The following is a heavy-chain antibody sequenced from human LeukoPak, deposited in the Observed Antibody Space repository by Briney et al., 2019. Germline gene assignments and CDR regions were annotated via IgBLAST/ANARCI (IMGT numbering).Heavy chain of an antibody. CDR1: GFTFTSSA. CDR3: AAPSYSSGEYYFDY. Sequence: SVNVSCKASGFTFTSSAMQLVRQARGQRREWIGWIFVGSGNTNYAQKFQESVTITRDMSTSTAYMELSRLRSEDTAVYYCAAPSYSSGEYYFDYWGRGTLVTVSS. CDR2: IFVGSGNT. J-gene: IGHJ4*02. V-gene: IGHV1-58*02. D-gene: IGHD6-19*01.